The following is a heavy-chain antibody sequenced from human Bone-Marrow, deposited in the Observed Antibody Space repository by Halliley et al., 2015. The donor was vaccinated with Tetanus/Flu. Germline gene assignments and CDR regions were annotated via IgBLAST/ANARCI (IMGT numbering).Heavy chain of an antibody. CDR1: GYTLTELS. CDR3: STISIVCFPRSAY. D-gene: IGHD3-3*02. Sequence: QLVQSGAEVKKPGASVKVSCKVSGYTLTELSMHWVRQAPGKGLEWMGGFDPEDGETIYAQKFQGRVTLTDDTSADTAYMELSSRRPADAAVYCCSTISIVCFPRSAYWSQGSLVSVSS. V-gene: IGHV1-24*01. J-gene: IGHJ4*02. CDR2: FDPEDGET.